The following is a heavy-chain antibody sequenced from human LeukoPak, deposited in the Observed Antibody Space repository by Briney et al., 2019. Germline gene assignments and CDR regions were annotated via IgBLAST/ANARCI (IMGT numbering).Heavy chain of an antibody. V-gene: IGHV3-7*01. Sequence: RAGGSLRLSCAASGFTFSSYWMSWVRQAPGKGLEWVANIKQDGSEENYVDSVKGRFTISRDNAKNSLYLQMNSLRAEDTALYYCAREVPLTVTKDAFDIWGQGTMVTVSS. D-gene: IGHD4-17*01. CDR3: AREVPLTVTKDAFDI. J-gene: IGHJ3*02. CDR1: GFTFSSYW. CDR2: IKQDGSEE.